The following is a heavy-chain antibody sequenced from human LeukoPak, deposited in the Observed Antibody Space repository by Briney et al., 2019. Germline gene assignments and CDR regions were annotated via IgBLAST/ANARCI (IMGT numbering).Heavy chain of an antibody. J-gene: IGHJ4*02. CDR1: GFTLDDYA. CDR2: ISWNSGTI. CDR3: AKDRYSSSWYYLDY. V-gene: IGHV3-9*01. Sequence: GGSLRLSCAASGFTLDDYAMHWVRQGPGKGLEWVSGISWNSGTIGYADSVKGRFTISRDNAKNSLYLQMNSLRAEDTALYYCAKDRYSSSWYYLDYWGQGTLVTVSS. D-gene: IGHD6-13*01.